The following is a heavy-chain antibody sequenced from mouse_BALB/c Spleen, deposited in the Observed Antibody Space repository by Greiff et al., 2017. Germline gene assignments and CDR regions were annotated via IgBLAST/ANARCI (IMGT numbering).Heavy chain of an antibody. CDR2: ISSGSSTI. V-gene: IGHV5-17*02. J-gene: IGHJ3*01. Sequence: VQLKESGGGLVQPGGSRKLSCAASGFTFSSFGMHWVRQAPEKGLEWVAYISSGSSTIYYADTVKGRFTISRDNPKNTLFLQMTSLRSEDTAMYYCASWEGFAYWGQGTLVTVSA. D-gene: IGHD4-1*01. CDR1: GFTFSSFG. CDR3: ASWEGFAY.